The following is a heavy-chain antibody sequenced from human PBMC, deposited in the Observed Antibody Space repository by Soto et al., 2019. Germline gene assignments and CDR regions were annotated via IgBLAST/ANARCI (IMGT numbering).Heavy chain of an antibody. CDR1: GFTFSSYA. V-gene: IGHV3-23*01. J-gene: IGHJ4*02. CDR2: ISCSGSST. Sequence: GGSLRLSCAASGFTFSSYAMSWVRQAPGKGLEWVSLISCSGSSTSYAASVKGRFTISRDNSKNSLFLQMNSLRTEDTALYYCAKVNYDFWSGVGPNFDYWGQGALVTV. D-gene: IGHD3-3*01. CDR3: AKVNYDFWSGVGPNFDY.